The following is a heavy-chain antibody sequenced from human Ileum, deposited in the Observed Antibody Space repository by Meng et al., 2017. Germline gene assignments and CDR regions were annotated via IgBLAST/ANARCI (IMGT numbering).Heavy chain of an antibody. J-gene: IGHJ4*02. CDR2: IHYSGGT. CDR3: ARRIRGGSYLG. Sequence: QLQLMQWGAGMLKPSETLSLTCNVYGDSFTDYYWNWIRQPPGKGLEWIGEIHYSGGTNYNPSLESRVTISEDTSQKQFSLRLSSVTAADTAVYYCARRIRGGSYLGWGQGTLVTVSS. D-gene: IGHD1-26*01. CDR1: GDSFTDYY. V-gene: IGHV4-34*01.